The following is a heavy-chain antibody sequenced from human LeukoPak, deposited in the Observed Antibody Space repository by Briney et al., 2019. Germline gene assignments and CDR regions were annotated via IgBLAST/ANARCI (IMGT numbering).Heavy chain of an antibody. CDR2: INHSGST. Sequence: SETLSLTCAVYGGSFSGYYWSWIRRPPGKGLEWIGEINHSGSTNYNPSLKSRVTISVDTSKNQFSLKLSSVTAADTAVYYCARGGGWLRSGGWFDPWGQGTLVTVSS. CDR3: ARGGGWLRSGGWFDP. D-gene: IGHD5-12*01. J-gene: IGHJ5*02. CDR1: GGSFSGYY. V-gene: IGHV4-34*01.